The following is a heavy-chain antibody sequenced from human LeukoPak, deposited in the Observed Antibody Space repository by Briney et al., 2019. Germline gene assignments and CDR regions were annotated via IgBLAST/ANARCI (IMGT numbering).Heavy chain of an antibody. D-gene: IGHD6-13*01. J-gene: IGHJ4*02. V-gene: IGHV3-23*01. Sequence: PGGSLRLSCAASGFTFSSYAMSWVRQAPGKGLEWVAAICGSGGSTYYADFVKGRIIIASDNSKNTLHLQMTVLRAEDTAVYYFAKILSSFPYWGQGTLVTVSS. CDR2: ICGSGGST. CDR3: AKILSSFPY. CDR1: GFTFSSYA.